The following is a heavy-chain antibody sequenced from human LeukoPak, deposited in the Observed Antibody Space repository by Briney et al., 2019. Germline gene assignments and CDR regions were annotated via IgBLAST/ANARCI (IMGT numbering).Heavy chain of an antibody. J-gene: IGHJ6*03. D-gene: IGHD2-2*01. V-gene: IGHV4-59*01. CDR1: GGSMKRSY. Sequence: SETLSLTCLVSGGSMKRSYWTWIRQAPGKGLEWIGNIDDSGNTNYSPSLKSRVTISLDTSKNQFSLRVTSVTAADRALYFCARDSAPAALPYTGAWGKGTTVTVSS. CDR3: ARDSAPAALPYTGA. CDR2: IDDSGNT.